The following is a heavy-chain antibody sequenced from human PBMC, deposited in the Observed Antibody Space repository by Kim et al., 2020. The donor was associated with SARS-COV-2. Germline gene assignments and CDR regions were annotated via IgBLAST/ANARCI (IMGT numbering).Heavy chain of an antibody. D-gene: IGHD3-10*01. CDR3: ARAPYYYGSGSYYYFDY. J-gene: IGHJ4*02. Sequence: SVRGRFTISRDNAENSLYLQMSSLRVEDTAVYYCARAPYYYGSGSYYYFDYWGQGTLVTVSS. V-gene: IGHV3-7*04.